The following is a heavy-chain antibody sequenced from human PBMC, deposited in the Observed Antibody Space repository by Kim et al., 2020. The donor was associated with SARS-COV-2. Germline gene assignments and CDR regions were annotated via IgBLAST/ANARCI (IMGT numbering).Heavy chain of an antibody. J-gene: IGHJ3*02. V-gene: IGHV1-3*01. CDR3: ARDWAVAATYAFDI. CDR1: GYTFTSYA. CDR2: INAGNGNT. D-gene: IGHD6-19*01. Sequence: ASVKVSCKSSGYTFTSYAMHWVRQAPGQRLEWMGWINAGNGNTKYSQKFQGRVTITRDTSASTAYMELSSLRSEDTAVHYCARDWAVAATYAFDIWGQGTMVTVSS.